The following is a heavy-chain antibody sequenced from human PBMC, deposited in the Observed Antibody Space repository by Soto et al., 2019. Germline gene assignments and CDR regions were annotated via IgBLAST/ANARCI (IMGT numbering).Heavy chain of an antibody. CDR3: AREIHSSPFY. CDR2: IIPILGIA. J-gene: IGHJ4*02. CDR1: GGTFSSYT. D-gene: IGHD6-13*01. Sequence: GASVKVSCKASGGTFSSYTISWVRQAPGQGLEWMGGIIPILGIANYAQKFQGRVTITADKSTSTAYMELSSLRSEDTAVYYCAREIHSSPFYWGQGTLVTVSS. V-gene: IGHV1-69*10.